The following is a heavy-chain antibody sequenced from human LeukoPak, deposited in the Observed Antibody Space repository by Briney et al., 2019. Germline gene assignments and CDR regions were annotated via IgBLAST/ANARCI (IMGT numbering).Heavy chain of an antibody. CDR3: AKESLRNTVTTRSEADY. V-gene: IGHV3-23*01. Sequence: GGSLRLSCAASGFTFSSYAMSWVRQAPGKGLEWVSTISGSGGNTYYADSVKGRFTISRDNSKSTLYLQMNSLRAEDTAVYYCAKESLRNTVTTRSEADYWGQGTLVTVSS. CDR2: ISGSGGNT. D-gene: IGHD4-17*01. J-gene: IGHJ4*02. CDR1: GFTFSSYA.